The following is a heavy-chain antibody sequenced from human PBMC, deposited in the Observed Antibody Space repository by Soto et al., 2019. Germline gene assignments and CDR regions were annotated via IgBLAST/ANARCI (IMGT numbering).Heavy chain of an antibody. Sequence: SETLSLTCTVSGGSISSSSYYWGWIRQPPGKGLEWIGSIYYSGSTYYNPSLKSRVTISVDTSKNQFSLKLSSVTAADTAVYYCARHSHSQYRSGWYVAFDIWGQGTTVTGSS. D-gene: IGHD6-19*01. V-gene: IGHV4-39*01. CDR2: IYYSGST. CDR1: GGSISSSSYY. CDR3: ARHSHSQYRSGWYVAFDI. J-gene: IGHJ3*02.